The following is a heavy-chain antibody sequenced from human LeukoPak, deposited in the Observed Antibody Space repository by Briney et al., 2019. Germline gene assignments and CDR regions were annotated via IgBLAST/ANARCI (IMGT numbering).Heavy chain of an antibody. CDR1: GFSFSSYW. D-gene: IGHD6-19*01. J-gene: IGHJ4*02. CDR2: ISSSSSYI. CDR3: ARDYVAVAGTPAPALDY. V-gene: IGHV3-21*01. Sequence: GGSLRLSCAASGFSFSSYWMSWVRQAPGKGLEWVSSISSSSSYIYYADSVKGRFTISRDNAKNSLYLQMNSLRAEDTAVYYCARDYVAVAGTPAPALDYWGQGTLVTVSS.